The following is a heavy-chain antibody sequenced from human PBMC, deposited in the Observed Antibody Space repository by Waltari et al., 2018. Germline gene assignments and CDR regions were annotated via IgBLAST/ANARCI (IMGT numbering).Heavy chain of an antibody. Sequence: VQLVESGGGLVQPGKTLRLSCVASGFIFEESAMHWVRQVPGKGLEWLSGISWNSNNIVDADSVKGRFTISRDNAENSRYLLMNKLRSDDTALYYCVRDAFGNTIGGVFDYWGQGTLLTVSS. D-gene: IGHD3-3*01. J-gene: IGHJ4*02. CDR2: ISWNSNNI. CDR3: VRDAFGNTIGGVFDY. CDR1: GFIFEESA. V-gene: IGHV3-9*01.